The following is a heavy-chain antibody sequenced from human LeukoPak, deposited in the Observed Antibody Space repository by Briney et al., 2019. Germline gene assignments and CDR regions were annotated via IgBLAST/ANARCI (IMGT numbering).Heavy chain of an antibody. J-gene: IGHJ4*02. CDR1: GFTFGRHW. D-gene: IGHD6-19*01. Sequence: GGSLRLSWAASGFTFGRHWMSWVRQAPGKGLEWVAHMNQGGSETTNVDSVKGRFTISRDEAKNLVFLQMNSLRVEDTAVYYCARDGVAGGFDYWGQGILVTVSS. CDR3: ARDGVAGGFDY. V-gene: IGHV3-7*01. CDR2: MNQGGSET.